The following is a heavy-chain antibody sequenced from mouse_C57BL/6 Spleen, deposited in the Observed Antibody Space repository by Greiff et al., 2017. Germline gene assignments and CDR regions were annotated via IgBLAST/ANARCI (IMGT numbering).Heavy chain of an antibody. V-gene: IGHV1-82*01. CDR1: GYAFSSSW. CDR2: IYPGDGDT. Sequence: VQLQQSGPELVKPGASVKISCKASGYAFSSSWMNWVKQRPGKGLEWIGRIYPGDGDTNYNGKFKGKATLTADKSSSTAYMQLSSLTSEDSAVYFCARRLITGNYFDYWGQGTTLTVSS. D-gene: IGHD2-4*01. J-gene: IGHJ2*01. CDR3: ARRLITGNYFDY.